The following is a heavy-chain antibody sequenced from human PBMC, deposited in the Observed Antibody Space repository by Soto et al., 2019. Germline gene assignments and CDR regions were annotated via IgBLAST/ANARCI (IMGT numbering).Heavy chain of an antibody. V-gene: IGHV1-46*01. CDR2: INPSGGST. Sequence: ASVKVSRKASGYTFTSYYIHRVLQAPGQGLEWMGIINPSGGSTSYAQKFQGRVTMTRDTSTSTVYMELSSLRSEDTAVYYCARVTNYYYDSSCMEGWGQGNTDTVTS. CDR3: ARVTNYYYDSSCMEG. D-gene: IGHD3-22*01. J-gene: IGHJ6*02. CDR1: GYTFTSYY.